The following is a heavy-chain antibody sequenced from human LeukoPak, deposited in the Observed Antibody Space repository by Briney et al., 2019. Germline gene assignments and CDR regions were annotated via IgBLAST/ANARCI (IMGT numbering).Heavy chain of an antibody. CDR2: ISYDGSNK. V-gene: IGHV3-30*18. CDR3: AKDHLYYDFWSGSLGNYFDY. CDR1: GFTFSSYG. J-gene: IGHJ4*02. Sequence: GGSLRLSCAASGFTFSSYGMHWVRQAPGKGLEWVAVISYDGSNKYYADSVKGRFTIPRDNSKNTLYLQMNSLRAEDTAVYYCAKDHLYYDFWSGSLGNYFDYWGQGTLVTVSS. D-gene: IGHD3-3*01.